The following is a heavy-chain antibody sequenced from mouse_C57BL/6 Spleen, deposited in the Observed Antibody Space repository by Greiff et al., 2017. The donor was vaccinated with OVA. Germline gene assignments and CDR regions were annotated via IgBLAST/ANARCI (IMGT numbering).Heavy chain of an antibody. CDR3: TRRSITTVVPYYFDY. CDR2: IDPETGGT. CDR1: GYTFTDYE. V-gene: IGHV1-15*01. J-gene: IGHJ2*01. Sequence: VQLQQSGAELVRPGASVTLSCKASGYTFTDYEMHWVKQTPVHGLEWIGAIDPETGGTAYNQKFKGKAILTADKSSSTAYMELRSLTSEDSAVYYCTRRSITTVVPYYFDYWGQGTTLTVSS. D-gene: IGHD1-1*01.